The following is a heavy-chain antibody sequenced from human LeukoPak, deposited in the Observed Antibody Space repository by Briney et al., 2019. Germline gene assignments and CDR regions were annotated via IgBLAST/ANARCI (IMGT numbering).Heavy chain of an antibody. D-gene: IGHD3-10*01. CDR2: IYSSGTT. CDR1: GGSITSCGYY. Sequence: SQTLSLTCTVSGGSITSCGYYWSWIRQHPEKGLVWIRYIYSSGTTYFNPSLKSRVTISLDTSEHQFSLNLNSVTAADTAVYYCARAYGSGSAYNRYFDYWGQGALVTFSS. CDR3: ARAYGSGSAYNRYFDY. V-gene: IGHV4-31*03. J-gene: IGHJ4*02.